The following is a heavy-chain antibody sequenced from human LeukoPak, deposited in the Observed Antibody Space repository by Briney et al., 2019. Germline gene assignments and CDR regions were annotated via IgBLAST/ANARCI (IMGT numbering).Heavy chain of an antibody. Sequence: ASVKVSCKASEYTFTSYDINWVRQAPGQGLEWMGWISAYNGNTNYAQKLQGRVTMTTDTSTSTAYMELRSLRSDDTAVYYCARVDSGSNFDYWGQGTLVTVSS. D-gene: IGHD1-26*01. CDR1: EYTFTSYD. CDR3: ARVDSGSNFDY. V-gene: IGHV1-18*01. CDR2: ISAYNGNT. J-gene: IGHJ4*02.